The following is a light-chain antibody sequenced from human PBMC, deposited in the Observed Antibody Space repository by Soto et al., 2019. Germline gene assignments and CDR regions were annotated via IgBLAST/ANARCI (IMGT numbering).Light chain of an antibody. CDR1: HDISDY. J-gene: IGKJ5*01. V-gene: IGKV1-33*01. CDR3: QQLHSYPIT. Sequence: DVQMTQSPFSLSASFGGLVTIPCQASHDISDYLNWYQHKPGEAPKLLIYDASKLEAGVPSRFSGRGSGTDFTLTSSSLQPEDGATYYCQQLHSYPITFGQGTRVENK. CDR2: DAS.